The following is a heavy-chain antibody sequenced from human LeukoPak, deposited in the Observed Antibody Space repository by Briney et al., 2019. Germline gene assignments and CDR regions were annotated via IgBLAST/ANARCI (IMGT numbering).Heavy chain of an antibody. CDR2: IHPDGSIT. CDR3: ARDATVTTALDWYFDL. D-gene: IGHD4-17*01. Sequence: GGSLRLSCVGSGFTISNYWMHWVRQAPGTGLVWVSRIHPDGSITTYADSVKGRFTISRDNAKNTLYLHMNSLRAEDTAVYYCARDATVTTALDWYFDLWGRGTLVTVSS. CDR1: GFTISNYW. V-gene: IGHV3-74*03. J-gene: IGHJ2*01.